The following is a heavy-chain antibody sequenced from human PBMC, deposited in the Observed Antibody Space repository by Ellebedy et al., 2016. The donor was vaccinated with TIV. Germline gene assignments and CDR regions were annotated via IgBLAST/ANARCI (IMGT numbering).Heavy chain of an antibody. Sequence: GESLKISXVASGFTFGRYWMHWVRQAPGNKLVWVSRIKSDGSGTTYADSVKGRFTISRDNAKSSLYLQMNSLRIEDTAVYYCTKDLLRGIWGGSGRDYWGQGTLVTVSS. V-gene: IGHV3-74*01. D-gene: IGHD7-27*01. CDR3: TKDLLRGIWGGSGRDY. CDR1: GFTFGRYW. CDR2: IKSDGSGT. J-gene: IGHJ4*02.